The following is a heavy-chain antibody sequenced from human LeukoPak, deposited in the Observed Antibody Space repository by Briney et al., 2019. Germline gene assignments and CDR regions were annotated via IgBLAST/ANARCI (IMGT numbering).Heavy chain of an antibody. D-gene: IGHD3-9*01. J-gene: IGHJ5*02. CDR2: IYYSGST. CDR1: GGSISSYY. Sequence: SETLSLTCTVSGGSISSYYWSWIRQPPGKGLEWIGYIYYSGSTNYNPSLKSRVTISVDTSKNQFSLKLSSVTAADTAVYYCARLCPAVRYFDWLLGNWFDPWGQGTLVTVSS. CDR3: ARLCPAVRYFDWLLGNWFDP. V-gene: IGHV4-59*01.